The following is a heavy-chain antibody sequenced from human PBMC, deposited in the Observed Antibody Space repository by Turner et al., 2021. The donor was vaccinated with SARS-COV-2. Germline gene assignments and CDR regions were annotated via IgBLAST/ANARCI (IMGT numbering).Heavy chain of an antibody. V-gene: IGHV3-23*01. CDR1: GFTFSSYA. Sequence: EVQLLESGGGLVQTGGSLRLFCAAPGFTFSSYAMSWVRQAPGKGLEWVSAISGSGGSTYYADSVKGRFTISRDNSKNTLYLQMNSLRAEDTAVYYCAKAGAYYYYGMDVWGQGTTVTVSS. D-gene: IGHD6-19*01. CDR3: AKAGAYYYYGMDV. J-gene: IGHJ6*02. CDR2: ISGSGGST.